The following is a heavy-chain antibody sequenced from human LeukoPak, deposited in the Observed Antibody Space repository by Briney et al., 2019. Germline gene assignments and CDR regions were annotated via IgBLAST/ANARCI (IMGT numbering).Heavy chain of an antibody. D-gene: IGHD6-6*01. CDR2: IRFDGRDT. V-gene: IGHV3-30*02. J-gene: IGHJ4*02. CDR3: ARAGVAAQAPDNY. CDR1: GFTFSSSG. Sequence: PGGSLRLSCAASGFTFSSSGMDWVRQAPGKGLEWVAFIRFDGRDTYYADSVKGRFTISRDNSKNTLYLQMNSLRAEDTAVYYCARAGVAAQAPDNYWGQGTLVTVSS.